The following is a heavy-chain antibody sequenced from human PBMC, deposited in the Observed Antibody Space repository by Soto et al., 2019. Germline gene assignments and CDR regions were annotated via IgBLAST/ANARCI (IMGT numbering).Heavy chain of an antibody. CDR3: ARDRYYDSSGYGMDV. CDR1: GGSISSYY. CDR2: IYTSGST. V-gene: IGHV4-4*07. D-gene: IGHD3-22*01. Sequence: TSETLSLTCTVSGGSISSYYWSWIRQPAGKGLEWIGRIYTSGSTNYNPSLKSRVTMSVDTSKNQFSLKLSSVTAADTAVYYCARDRYYDSSGYGMDVWGQGTTVTVSS. J-gene: IGHJ6*02.